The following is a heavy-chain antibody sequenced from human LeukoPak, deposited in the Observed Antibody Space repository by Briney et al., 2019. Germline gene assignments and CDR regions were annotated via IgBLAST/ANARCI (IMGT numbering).Heavy chain of an antibody. J-gene: IGHJ5*02. CDR3: ARGVGIAAAGNWFDP. V-gene: IGHV3-21*01. D-gene: IGHD6-13*01. CDR2: ISSSNSYL. CDR1: GFTFSSYS. Sequence: PGGSLRLSCAASGFTFSSYSMNWVRQAPGQGLEWVSSISSSNSYLYYADSVKGRFTLSRDNAKKSLYLQMNSLRAEDTAVYYCARGVGIAAAGNWFDPWGQGTLVTVSS.